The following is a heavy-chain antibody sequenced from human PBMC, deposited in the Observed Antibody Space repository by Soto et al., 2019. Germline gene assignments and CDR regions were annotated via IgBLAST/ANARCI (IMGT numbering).Heavy chain of an antibody. Sequence: SETLSLTCTVSGGSMSSYYWSWIRQPPGKGLEWIGYIYYSGSTNYNPSLKSRVTISVDTSKNQFSLKLSSVTAADTAVYYCARLGDYDFWSGWDLVAVFDIWGQGTMVTVSS. CDR3: ARLGDYDFWSGWDLVAVFDI. CDR2: IYYSGST. D-gene: IGHD3-3*01. V-gene: IGHV4-59*01. CDR1: GGSMSSYY. J-gene: IGHJ3*02.